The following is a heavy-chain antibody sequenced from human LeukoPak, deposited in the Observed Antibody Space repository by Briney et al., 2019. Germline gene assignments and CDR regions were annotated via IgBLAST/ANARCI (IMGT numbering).Heavy chain of an antibody. D-gene: IGHD1-26*01. CDR1: GGTFSSYA. CDR3: ASTHMGATRGFDY. Sequence: ASVKVSCKASGGTFSSYAISWVRQAPGQGLEWMGRIIPIFGTANYAQKFQGRVTITTDESTSTAYMELSSLRSEDTAVYYCASTHMGATRGFDYWRQGTLVTVSS. CDR2: IIPIFGTA. J-gene: IGHJ4*02. V-gene: IGHV1-69*05.